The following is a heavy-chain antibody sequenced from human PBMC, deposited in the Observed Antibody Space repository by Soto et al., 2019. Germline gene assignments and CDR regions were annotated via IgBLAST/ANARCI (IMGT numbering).Heavy chain of an antibody. CDR1: GGSISSG. J-gene: IGHJ4*02. V-gene: IGHV4-59*06. CDR2: YSGST. Sequence: QVQLQESGPGLVKPSQTLSLTCTVSGGSISSGGYSGSTYYNPSLKSRVTISVDTSKNQFSLKLSSVTAADTAVYYCARGVLHWGQGTLVPVSS. CDR3: ARGVLH. D-gene: IGHD3-16*01.